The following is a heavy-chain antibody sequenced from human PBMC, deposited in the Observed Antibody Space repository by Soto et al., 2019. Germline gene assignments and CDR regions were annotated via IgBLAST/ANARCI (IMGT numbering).Heavy chain of an antibody. CDR2: ISSSSRYI. CDR1: VFTFSSYL. D-gene: IGHD2-15*01. V-gene: IGHV3-21*01. CDR3: ARDRLVAATSAPPYCYYGMDV. J-gene: IGHJ6*02. Sequence: LXLFCATSVFTFSSYLMNWVRQAPWMGLEWVSSISSSSRYIYYADSVRGRFTISRDNAKNSLYLQINSLRAEDTAVYYCARDRLVAATSAPPYCYYGMDVWGQGTTVTVSS.